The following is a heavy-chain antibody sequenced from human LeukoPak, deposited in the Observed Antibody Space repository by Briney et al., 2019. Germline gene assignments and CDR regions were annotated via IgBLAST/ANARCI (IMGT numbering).Heavy chain of an antibody. J-gene: IGHJ4*02. CDR3: AKVRWGSDNALDS. CDR1: GFAFNSYG. Sequence: PGRSLRLSCAASGFAFNSYGMHWVRQAPGKGLEWLAIISHDGSNTYYADSVKGRITISRDNSKNTLYLQMNSLRAEDTALYYCAKVRWGSDNALDSWGQGTLVTASS. D-gene: IGHD3-16*01. CDR2: ISHDGSNT. V-gene: IGHV3-30*18.